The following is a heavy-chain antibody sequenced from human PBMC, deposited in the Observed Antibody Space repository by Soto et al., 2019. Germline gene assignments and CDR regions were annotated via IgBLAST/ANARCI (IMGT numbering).Heavy chain of an antibody. D-gene: IGHD4-17*01. CDR2: ISAYNGNT. CDR3: ASGLTVTKGYYYYGMDV. CDR1: GYTFTSYG. V-gene: IGHV1-18*01. Sequence: GASVKVSCKASGYTFTSYGISWVRQAPGQGLEWMGWISAYNGNTNYAQKLQGRVTMTTDTSTSTAYMELRSLRSDDTAVYYCASGLTVTKGYYYYGMDVWGQGTTVTVSS. J-gene: IGHJ6*02.